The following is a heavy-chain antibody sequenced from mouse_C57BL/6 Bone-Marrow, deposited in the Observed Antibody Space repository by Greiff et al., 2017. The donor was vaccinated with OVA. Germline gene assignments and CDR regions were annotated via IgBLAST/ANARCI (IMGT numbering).Heavy chain of an antibody. J-gene: IGHJ1*03. CDR2: ISSGSSTI. V-gene: IGHV5-17*01. CDR3: ARWGVVADWYFDV. D-gene: IGHD1-1*01. Sequence: DVKLVESGGGLVKPGGSLKLSCAASGFTFSDYGMHWVRQAPEKGMEWVAYISSGSSTIYYADTVKGRFTISRDNAKNTLFLQMTSLRSEDTAMYYCARWGVVADWYFDVWGTGTTVTVSS. CDR1: GFTFSDYG.